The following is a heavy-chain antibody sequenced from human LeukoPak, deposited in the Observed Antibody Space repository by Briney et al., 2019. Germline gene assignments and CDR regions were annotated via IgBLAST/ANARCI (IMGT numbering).Heavy chain of an antibody. Sequence: RASETLSLTCTVSGGSISSYYWSWIRQPAGKGLEWIGRIYTSGSTNYNPSLKSRVTMSVDTSKSQFSLNLSSVTAADTAVYYCARVDLRAAFFDYWGQGTLVTVSS. CDR2: IYTSGST. D-gene: IGHD2-15*01. CDR3: ARVDLRAAFFDY. CDR1: GGSISSYY. V-gene: IGHV4-4*07. J-gene: IGHJ4*02.